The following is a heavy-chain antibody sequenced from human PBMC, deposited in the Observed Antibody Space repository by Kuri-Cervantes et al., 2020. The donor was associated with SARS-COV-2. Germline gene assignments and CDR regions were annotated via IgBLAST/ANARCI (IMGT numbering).Heavy chain of an antibody. CDR1: GGSISRSGYF. J-gene: IGHJ4*02. D-gene: IGHD6-19*01. Sequence: SETLSLTCTVSGGSISRSGYFWGWIRQSPGAGLEWIGSLFYGGITYDNQSLKNRVTMSADASRNQFSLKLRTVTAADTAVYYCARVRQWLGGYYFDYWGQGTLVTVSS. V-gene: IGHV4-39*07. CDR2: LFYGGIT. CDR3: ARVRQWLGGYYFDY.